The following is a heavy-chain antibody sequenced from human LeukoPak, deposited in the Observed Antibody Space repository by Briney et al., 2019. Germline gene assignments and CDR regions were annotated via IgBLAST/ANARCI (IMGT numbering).Heavy chain of an antibody. CDR3: ARHGRAEIHGYYYGMDV. Sequence: GETLKISCKGSGYSFTSYWIGWVRQMPGKGLEWMGIIYPGDSDTRYSPSFQGQVTISADKSISTAYLQWSSLKASDTAMYYCARHGRAEIHGYYYGMDVWGQGTTVTVSS. CDR2: IYPGDSDT. D-gene: IGHD1-26*01. V-gene: IGHV5-51*01. CDR1: GYSFTSYW. J-gene: IGHJ6*02.